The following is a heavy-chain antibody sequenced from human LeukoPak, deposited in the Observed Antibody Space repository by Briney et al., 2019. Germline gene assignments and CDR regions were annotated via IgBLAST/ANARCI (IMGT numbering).Heavy chain of an antibody. V-gene: IGHV3-21*01. D-gene: IGHD2-15*01. CDR3: ARGSEGYCSGGGCYYGMDV. J-gene: IGHJ6*01. CDR1: GFTFSSYT. CDR2: ISSSSSYI. Sequence: GSLRLSCAASGFTFSSYTMNWVRQPPGKGLEWVSYISSSSSYIYYADSVKGRFTISRDNAENLLYLQMNSLRAEDTAVYYCARGSEGYCSGGGCYYGMDVWGQGTTVTVSS.